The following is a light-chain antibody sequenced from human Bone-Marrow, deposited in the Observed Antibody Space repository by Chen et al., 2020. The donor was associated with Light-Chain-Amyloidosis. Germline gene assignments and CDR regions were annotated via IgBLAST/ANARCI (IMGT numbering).Light chain of an antibody. V-gene: IGLV3-25*03. CDR2: RDT. Sequence: SYELTQPPPVSVSPGQTARITCSGDDLPTKYAYWYQQKQGQAPVLVIHRDTERPSGMAERFSGSSSGTTATLTISGGQAEDEADYHCQSADSSGTYEVIFGGGTKLTVL. J-gene: IGLJ2*01. CDR3: QSADSSGTYEVI. CDR1: DLPTKY.